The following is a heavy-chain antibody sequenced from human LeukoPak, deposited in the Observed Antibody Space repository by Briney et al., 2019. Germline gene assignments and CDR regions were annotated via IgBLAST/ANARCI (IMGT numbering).Heavy chain of an antibody. J-gene: IGHJ4*02. D-gene: IGHD5-18*01. CDR1: GGSFRGYY. V-gene: IGHV4-34*01. Sequence: SETLSLTCAVYGGSFRGYYWSWIRQPPGKGLEWIGEINHSGSTNYNPSLRSRVTISVDTSKNQFSLKLISVTAADTAVYYCARGSSYGYNYWGQGTLVTVSS. CDR3: ARGSSYGYNY. CDR2: INHSGST.